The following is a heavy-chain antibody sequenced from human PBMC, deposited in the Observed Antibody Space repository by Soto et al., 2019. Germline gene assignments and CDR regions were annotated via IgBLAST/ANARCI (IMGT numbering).Heavy chain of an antibody. CDR3: AKVGMVRGVNNWFDP. CDR1: GFTFSSYG. Sequence: PGGSLRLSCAASGFTFSSYGMHWVRQAPGKGLEWVAVISYDGSNKYYADSVKGRFTISGDNSKNTLYLQMNSLRAEDMAEYYCAKVGMVRGVNNWFDPWGQGTLVTVSS. V-gene: IGHV3-30*18. D-gene: IGHD3-10*01. J-gene: IGHJ5*02. CDR2: ISYDGSNK.